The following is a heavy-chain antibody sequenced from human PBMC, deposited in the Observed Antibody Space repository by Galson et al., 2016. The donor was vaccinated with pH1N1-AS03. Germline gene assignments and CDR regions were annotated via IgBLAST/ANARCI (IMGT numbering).Heavy chain of an antibody. V-gene: IGHV3-9*01. J-gene: IGHJ4*02. CDR2: INWNSVTI. CDR1: GFTFDDYA. D-gene: IGHD3-16*02. Sequence: SLRLSCAASGFTFDDYAMHWVRQAPGKGLEWVAGINWNSVTIAYADSVRGRFTISRDNAKNSLFLQMSSLRTEDTALYYCGKDLMAISCGGVIVDWGQGTLVTVSS. CDR3: GKDLMAISCGGVIVD.